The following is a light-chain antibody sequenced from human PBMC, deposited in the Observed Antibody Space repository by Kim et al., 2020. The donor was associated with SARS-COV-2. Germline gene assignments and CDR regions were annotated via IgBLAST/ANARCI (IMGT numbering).Light chain of an antibody. V-gene: IGKV1-5*03. J-gene: IGKJ1*01. CDR1: QSIRTW. CDR2: KAS. Sequence: SSVGDRVTITCRASQSIRTWLAWYQKRPGKAPSLLIYKASSLERGVPSRFSGSGSGTTFTLTISSLQPDDFATYYCQQYDSYPWTFGQGTKVDIK. CDR3: QQYDSYPWT.